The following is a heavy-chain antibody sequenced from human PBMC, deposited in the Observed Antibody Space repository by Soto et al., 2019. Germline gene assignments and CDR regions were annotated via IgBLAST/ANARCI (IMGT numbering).Heavy chain of an antibody. CDR1: GGSISSGGYY. D-gene: IGHD6-6*01. CDR3: ARDGWWYSSSTRPSGFFHYGMDV. Sequence: QVQLQESGPGLVKSSQTLSLTCTVSGGSISSGGYYWSWIRQHPGKGLEWIGYIYYSGSTYYNPSLKSRVTISVDTSKNQFSLKLSSVTAADTAVYYCARDGWWYSSSTRPSGFFHYGMDVWGQGTTVTVSS. V-gene: IGHV4-31*03. J-gene: IGHJ6*02. CDR2: IYYSGST.